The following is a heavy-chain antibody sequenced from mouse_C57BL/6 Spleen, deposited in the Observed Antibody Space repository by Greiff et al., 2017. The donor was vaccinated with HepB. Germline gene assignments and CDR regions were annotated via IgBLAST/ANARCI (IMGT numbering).Heavy chain of an antibody. D-gene: IGHD2-5*01. V-gene: IGHV1-18*01. J-gene: IGHJ1*03. Sequence: EVQLQQSGPELVKPGASVKIPCKASGYTFTDYNMDWVKQSHGKSLEWIGDINPNNGGTIYNQKFKGKATLTVDKSSSTAYMELRSLTSEDTAVYYCARGGSTIVTTGYWYFDVWATGTTVTVSS. CDR3: ARGGSTIVTTGYWYFDV. CDR2: INPNNGGT. CDR1: GYTFTDYN.